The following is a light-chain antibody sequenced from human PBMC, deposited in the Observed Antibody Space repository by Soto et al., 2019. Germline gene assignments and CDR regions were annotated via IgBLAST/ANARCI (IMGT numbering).Light chain of an antibody. CDR3: QQYNSYPWT. CDR1: QSISSW. J-gene: IGKJ1*01. CDR2: DAS. V-gene: IGKV1-5*01. Sequence: DIQMTQSPSTLSASVGDRVTITCRASQSISSWLAWYQQKPGKAPKLLIYDASSLESGVPSRFSGSGSGTEFTLTISRLQHDVVATYYCQQYNSYPWTFGQGTKVEIK.